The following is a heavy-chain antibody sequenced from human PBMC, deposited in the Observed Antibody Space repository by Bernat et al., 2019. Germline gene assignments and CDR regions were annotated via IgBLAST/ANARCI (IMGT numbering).Heavy chain of an antibody. D-gene: IGHD2-15*01. J-gene: IGHJ4*02. CDR2: ISSSGSTI. CDR1: GFTFSSYE. Sequence: EVQLVESGGGLVQPGGSLRLSCAASGFTFSSYEMNWVRQAPGKGLEWVSYISSSGSTIYYADSVQGRFTLSRDNAKNSLYLQMNSLRAEDTAVYYCARETVVAATRIQTLDYWGQGTLVTVSS. CDR3: ARETVVAATRIQTLDY. V-gene: IGHV3-48*03.